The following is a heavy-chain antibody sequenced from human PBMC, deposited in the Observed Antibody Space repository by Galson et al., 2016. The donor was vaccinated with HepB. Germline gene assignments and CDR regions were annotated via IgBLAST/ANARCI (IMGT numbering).Heavy chain of an antibody. D-gene: IGHD6-25*01. CDR2: IYWDDDK. V-gene: IGHV2-5*02. CDR3: AHYRSGWFSVGPDAFDV. Sequence: PALVKPTQTLTLTCTFSGFSLTTSGVGVGWIRQPPGKALEFLALIYWDDDKRYRPSLKNRITMTRDTSKNQVVLTMTDMDPTDTATYYCAHYRSGWFSVGPDAFDVWGRGTRVTVSS. CDR1: GFSLTTSGVG. J-gene: IGHJ3*01.